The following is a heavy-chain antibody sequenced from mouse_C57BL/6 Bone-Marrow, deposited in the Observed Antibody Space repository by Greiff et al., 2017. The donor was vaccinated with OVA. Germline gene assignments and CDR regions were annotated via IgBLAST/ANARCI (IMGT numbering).Heavy chain of an antibody. J-gene: IGHJ4*01. CDR1: GYAFSSYW. CDR3: ARWLLHHYAMDY. D-gene: IGHD2-3*01. Sequence: VQLQQSGAELVKPGASVKISCKASGYAFSSYWMNWVKQRPGKGLEWIGQIYPGDGDTNYNGKFKGKATLTADKSSSTAYMELRSLTSEDSAVYFCARWLLHHYAMDYWGQGTSVTVSS. V-gene: IGHV1-80*01. CDR2: IYPGDGDT.